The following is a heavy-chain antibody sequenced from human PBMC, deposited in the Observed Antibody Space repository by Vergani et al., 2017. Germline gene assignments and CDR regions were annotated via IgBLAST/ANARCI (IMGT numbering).Heavy chain of an antibody. CDR2: LNPATGDT. J-gene: IGHJ4*02. Sequence: QVRLVQSGTEVKKPGASVRISCNASGYTFNAFYIHWLRQTPGQGPEWMGRLNPATGDTNNAQNFQGRITITRDTSITTGYMDMSSLKSDDTAVYFCAREPLHISRKQRKSGGEGTLATVSS. D-gene: IGHD3-3*02. V-gene: IGHV1-2*06. CDR1: GYTFNAFY. CDR3: AREPLHISRKQRKS.